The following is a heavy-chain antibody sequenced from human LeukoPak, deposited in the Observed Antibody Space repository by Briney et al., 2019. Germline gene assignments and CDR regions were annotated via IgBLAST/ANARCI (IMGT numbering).Heavy chain of an antibody. CDR2: IYYSGST. CDR3: GRALSYSGSYGDAFDI. J-gene: IGHJ3*02. V-gene: IGHV4-59*01. CDR1: GGSISSYY. D-gene: IGHD1-26*01. Sequence: PSETLSLTCTVSGGSISSYYWSWIRQPPGKGLEWIGYIYYSGSTNYNTSLKSRVTISVDTSKNQFSLTLSSVTAADTAVYYCGRALSYSGSYGDAFDIWGQGTMVTVSS.